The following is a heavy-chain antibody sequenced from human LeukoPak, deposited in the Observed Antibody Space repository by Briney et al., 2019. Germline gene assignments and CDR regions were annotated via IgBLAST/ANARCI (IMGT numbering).Heavy chain of an antibody. CDR2: INPNSGNT. D-gene: IGHD2-2*01. V-gene: IGHV1-8*01. CDR1: GYTFTSYD. CDR3: ARGLGVPGVYPDLRF. Sequence: ASVKVSCKASGYTFTSYDINLVRQATGQALEWMGWINPNSGNTGYAQKFQGRVTMTRDTSISTAYMELSSLRSEATAVYYCARGLGVPGVYPDLRFWGQGTLVTVSS. J-gene: IGHJ4*02.